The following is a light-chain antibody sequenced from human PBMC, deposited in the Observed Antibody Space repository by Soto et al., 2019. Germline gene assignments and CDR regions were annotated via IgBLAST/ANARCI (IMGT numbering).Light chain of an antibody. V-gene: IGLV2-14*01. Sequence: QSALTQPASGSGSPGQSITISCTGTSSDVGGYNYVSWYQQHPGKAPKLIIYEVSNRPSGVSNLFSGSKSGNTASLTTSGLQAEDEADYYCNSYTRKSTGVFGTGTKVTVL. CDR1: SSDVGGYNY. CDR2: EVS. CDR3: NSYTRKSTGV. J-gene: IGLJ1*01.